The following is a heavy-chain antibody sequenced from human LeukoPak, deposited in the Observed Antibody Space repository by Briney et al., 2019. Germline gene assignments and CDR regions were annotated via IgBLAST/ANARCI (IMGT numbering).Heavy chain of an antibody. CDR2: INCDGTNT. D-gene: IGHD6-13*01. CDR1: GGTTGDFG. V-gene: IGHV3-20*04. CDR3: VKDLRSNWYSFEY. Sequence: PGGSLSLSCVVSGGTTGDFGMSWVRHAPGEGLEWVSGINCDGTNTYYAESVKGRFTISRDSAEKSLYLHMNSLRDDDTAFYYCVKDLRSNWYSFEYWGQGTLVTVAS. J-gene: IGHJ4*02.